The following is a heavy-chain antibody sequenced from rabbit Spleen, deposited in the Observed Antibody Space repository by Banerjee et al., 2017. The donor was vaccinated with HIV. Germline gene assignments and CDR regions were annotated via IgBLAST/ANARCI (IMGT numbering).Heavy chain of an antibody. V-gene: IGHV1S40*01. CDR2: IYSGSGST. CDR3: ARYDSESTNNGIDL. J-gene: IGHJ6*01. Sequence: QSLEESGGDLVKPGASLTLTCTASGIDFSSSDYMCWVRQAPGKGLEWIASIYSGSGSTWYASWAKGRFTISKVSSTTVTLQMTSLTAADTATYFCARYDSESTNNGIDLWGPGTLVTVS. CDR1: GIDFSSSDY. D-gene: IGHD4-2*01.